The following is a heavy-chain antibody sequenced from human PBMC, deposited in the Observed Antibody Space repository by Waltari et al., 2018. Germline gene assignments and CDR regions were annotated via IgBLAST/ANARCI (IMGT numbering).Heavy chain of an antibody. D-gene: IGHD3-10*01. CDR1: GFTFSNAW. V-gene: IGHV3-15*01. Sequence: EVQLVESGGGLVKPGGSLRLSCAASGFTFSNAWMSWVRLAPGKGLEWVGRIKSKTDGGTTDYAAPVKGRFTISRDDSKNTLYLQMNSLKTEDTAVYYCTTDLGLWFGELYGMDVWGQGTTVTVSS. CDR2: IKSKTDGGTT. CDR3: TTDLGLWFGELYGMDV. J-gene: IGHJ6*02.